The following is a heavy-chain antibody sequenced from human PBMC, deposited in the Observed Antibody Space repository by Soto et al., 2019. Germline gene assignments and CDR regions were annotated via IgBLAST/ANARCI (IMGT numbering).Heavy chain of an antibody. V-gene: IGHV4-30-4*01. CDR1: GGSISSGDYY. D-gene: IGHD3-9*01. Sequence: SETMSVTCTVAGGSISSGDYYWSWIRQPPGKGLEWIGYIYYSGSTNHNPSLKSRVTMSVDTSKNQFSLKLTSVTAADTAVYYCGRLDIWGQGTLVTVSS. CDR3: GRLDI. CDR2: IYYSGST. J-gene: IGHJ4*02.